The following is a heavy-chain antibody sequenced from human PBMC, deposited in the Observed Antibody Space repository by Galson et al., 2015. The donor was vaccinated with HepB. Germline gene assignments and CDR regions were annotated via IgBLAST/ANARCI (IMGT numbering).Heavy chain of an antibody. CDR3: VREKGEGGGGCRDY. J-gene: IGHJ4*02. D-gene: IGHD2-15*01. Sequence: SLRLSCAASGFIFSSCAMHWVRQAPGKGLEWVAVIWYDGSNKHYADSVRGRFTISRDNSRNTLHLQMNNLRAEDTAVYYCVREKGEGGGGCRDYSGQGTLVSVSS. CDR2: IWYDGSNK. V-gene: IGHV3-33*01. CDR1: GFIFSSCA.